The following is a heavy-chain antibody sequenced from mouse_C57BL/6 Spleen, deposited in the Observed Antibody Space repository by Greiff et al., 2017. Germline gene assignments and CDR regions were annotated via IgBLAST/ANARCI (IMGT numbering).Heavy chain of an antibody. CDR1: GYTFTSYW. CDR3: ASSDYYGSSDRDY. V-gene: IGHV1-55*01. Sequence: QVQLKQPGAELVKPGASVKMSCKASGYTFTSYWITWVKQRPGQGLEWIGDIYPGSGSTNYNEKFKSKATLTVDTSSSTAYMQLSSLTSEDSAVYYCASSDYYGSSDRDYWGQGTTLTVSS. J-gene: IGHJ2*01. CDR2: IYPGSGST. D-gene: IGHD1-1*01.